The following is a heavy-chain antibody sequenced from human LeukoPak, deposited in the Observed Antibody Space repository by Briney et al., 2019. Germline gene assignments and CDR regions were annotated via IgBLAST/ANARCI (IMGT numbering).Heavy chain of an antibody. Sequence: GGSLRLSCAASGFTFSSYWMNWVRQAPGKRLEWVANIKQDGSEKYYVDSVKGRFTISRDNANNSLYLQMNSLRAEDTAVYYCTANFNYWGQGTLVTVSS. CDR1: GFTFSSYW. J-gene: IGHJ4*02. V-gene: IGHV3-7*01. CDR3: TANFNY. CDR2: IKQDGSEK.